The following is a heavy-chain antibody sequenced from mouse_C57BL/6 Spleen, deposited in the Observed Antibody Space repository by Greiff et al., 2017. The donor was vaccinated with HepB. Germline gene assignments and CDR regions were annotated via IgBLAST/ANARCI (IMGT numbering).Heavy chain of an antibody. V-gene: IGHV5-12*01. D-gene: IGHD1-1*01. CDR1: GFTFSDYY. Sequence: LQQSGGGLVQPGGSLKLSCAASGFTFSDYYMYWVRQTPEKRLEWVAYISNGGGSTYYPDTVKGRFTISRDNAKNTLYLQMSRLKSEDTAMYYCARGGYYGSSYVGVRMDYWGQGTSVTVSS. CDR2: ISNGGGST. CDR3: ARGGYYGSSYVGVRMDY. J-gene: IGHJ4*01.